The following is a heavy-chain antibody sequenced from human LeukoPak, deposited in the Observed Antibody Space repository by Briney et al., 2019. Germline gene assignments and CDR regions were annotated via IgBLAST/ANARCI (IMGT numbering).Heavy chain of an antibody. D-gene: IGHD4-11*01. V-gene: IGHV2-5*01. CDR2: TYWNDDK. CDR3: AYRATITQLDY. CDR1: GGSISSYYW. J-gene: IGHJ4*02. Sequence: TLSLTCTVSGGSISSYYWSWIRQPPGKGLEWLGFTYWNDDKRYSPSLKTRLTITKDTSKNQVFLTMTNMDPVDTATYYCAYRATITQLDYWGQGILVTVSS.